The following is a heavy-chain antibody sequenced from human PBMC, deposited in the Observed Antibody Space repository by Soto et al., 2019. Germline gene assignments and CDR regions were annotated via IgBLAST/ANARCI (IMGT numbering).Heavy chain of an antibody. CDR3: ARRGGDRTRGPDIFDY. Sequence: PGESLKISCKGSGYSFTSYWIGWVRQMPGKGLEWMGIIYPGDSDTRYSPSFQGQVTISADKSISTAYLQWSSLKASDTAMYYCARRGGDRTRGPDIFDYWGQGTLVTVSS. CDR2: IYPGDSDT. CDR1: GYSFTSYW. D-gene: IGHD2-21*02. J-gene: IGHJ4*02. V-gene: IGHV5-51*01.